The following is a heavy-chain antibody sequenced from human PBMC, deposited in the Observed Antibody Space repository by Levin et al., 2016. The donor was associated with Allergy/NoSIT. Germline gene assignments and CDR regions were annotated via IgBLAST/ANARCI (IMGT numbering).Heavy chain of an antibody. Sequence: PGKGLQWIGSIYNSGSNSYNPSLKSRVTLSVDTSKNQFSLKLSSVTAADTAVYFCARDGGDGSKGSWFDPWGQGILVTVSS. CDR2: IYNSGSN. J-gene: IGHJ5*01. D-gene: IGHD3-10*01. CDR3: ARDGGDGSKGSWFDP. V-gene: IGHV4-39*07.